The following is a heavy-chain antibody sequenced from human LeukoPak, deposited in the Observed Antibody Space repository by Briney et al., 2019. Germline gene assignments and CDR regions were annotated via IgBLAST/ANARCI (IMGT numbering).Heavy chain of an antibody. CDR2: LSHAGNT. V-gene: IGHV4-39*07. J-gene: IGHJ6*02. Sequence: SETLSLTCSVPGDSVRNDFYYWGWIRQPPGKGLDWAACLSHAGNTCYNPSLESRLSISVDTSKNPFSLKLSSVTAADTVVYYCARLTSFTVSGVPSYYAVGVWGQGTTVTVSS. CDR3: ARLTSFTVSGVPSYYAVGV. D-gene: IGHD3-3*01. CDR1: GDSVRNDFYY.